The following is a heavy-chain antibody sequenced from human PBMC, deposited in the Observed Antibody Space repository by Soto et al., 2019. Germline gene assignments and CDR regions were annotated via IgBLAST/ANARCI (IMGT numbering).Heavy chain of an antibody. D-gene: IGHD5-12*01. Sequence: HPGGSLRLSCAASGFTFSSYAMHWVRQAPGKGLEWVAVISYDGSNKYYADSVKGRFTISRDNSKNTLYLQMSSLRAEDTAVYYCARGPQHLGFTYSGYVNYWGQGTLVTVSS. J-gene: IGHJ4*02. V-gene: IGHV3-30-3*01. CDR3: ARGPQHLGFTYSGYVNY. CDR1: GFTFSSYA. CDR2: ISYDGSNK.